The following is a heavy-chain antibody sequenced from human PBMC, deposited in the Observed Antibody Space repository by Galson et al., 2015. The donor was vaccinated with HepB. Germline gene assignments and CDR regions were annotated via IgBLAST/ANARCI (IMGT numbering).Heavy chain of an antibody. CDR3: ARQRDMIRGVNRWFDP. CDR2: ISYSGST. Sequence: SETLSLTCTVSGGSISTTNYYWGWIRQPPGKGPEWLGSISYSGSTTYNPSLKSRVTLSVDKSKNQFFLRLRSVTAADTAMYYCARQRDMIRGVNRWFDPWGQGTLVTVSS. J-gene: IGHJ5*02. CDR1: GGSISTTNYY. V-gene: IGHV4-39*01. D-gene: IGHD3-10*01.